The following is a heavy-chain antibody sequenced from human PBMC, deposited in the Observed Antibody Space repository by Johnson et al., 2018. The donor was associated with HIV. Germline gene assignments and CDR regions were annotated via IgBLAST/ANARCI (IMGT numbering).Heavy chain of an antibody. V-gene: IGHV3-11*04. Sequence: VQLVESGGGVVRPGRSLRLSCAASGFAFSDYYMNWIRQAPGKGLEWVSYISSSGSAIYYADSVKGRFTISRDNAKNSLSLQMTSLRAEDTAVYYCAREMGWEDAFDIWGQGTMVTVSS. CDR3: AREMGWEDAFDI. D-gene: IGHD6-19*01. CDR2: ISSSGSAI. J-gene: IGHJ3*02. CDR1: GFAFSDYY.